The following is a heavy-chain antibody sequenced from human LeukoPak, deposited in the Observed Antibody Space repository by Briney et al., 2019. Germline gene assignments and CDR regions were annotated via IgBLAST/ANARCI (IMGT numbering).Heavy chain of an antibody. CDR2: FTSSGDRT. J-gene: IGHJ4*02. CDR3: AKSRSGSANWALQVFDN. D-gene: IGHD1-1*01. CDR1: GFTFSSYA. Sequence: PGGSLRLSWAASGFTFSSYAMSWVRQAPGKGLEWVSAFTSSGDRTYYADSVKGRFTISRDNSKNTLYLQMNSLRAEDTAVYFCAKSRSGSANWALQVFDNWGQGALVTVSS. V-gene: IGHV3-23*01.